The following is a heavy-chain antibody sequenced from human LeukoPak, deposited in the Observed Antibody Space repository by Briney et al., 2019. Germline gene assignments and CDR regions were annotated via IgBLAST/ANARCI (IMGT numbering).Heavy chain of an antibody. CDR2: ISSSGSTI. V-gene: IGHV3-48*03. J-gene: IGHJ4*02. D-gene: IGHD3-10*01. Sequence: GGSLRLSCAASGFTFSSYEMNWVRQAPGKGLEWVSYISSSGSTIYYADSVKGRFTISRDNAKNSLYLQMNSLRAEDTAVYYCARDSYGGSGMIWGQGTLVTVSS. CDR3: ARDSYGGSGMI. CDR1: GFTFSSYE.